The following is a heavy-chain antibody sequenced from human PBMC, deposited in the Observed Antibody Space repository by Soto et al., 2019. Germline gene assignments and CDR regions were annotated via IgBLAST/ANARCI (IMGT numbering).Heavy chain of an antibody. CDR1: GFTFRSYG. V-gene: IGHV3-30*18. Sequence: GGTLRLSCSASGFTFRSYGKHWVLKAPGKGLEWVAVISYDGSNKYYADSVQGRFTISRDNSKNTLYLQMNSLRAEDTAVYYCAKDGLRDAFDIWGQGTMVTVSS. CDR3: AKDGLRDAFDI. J-gene: IGHJ3*02. CDR2: ISYDGSNK.